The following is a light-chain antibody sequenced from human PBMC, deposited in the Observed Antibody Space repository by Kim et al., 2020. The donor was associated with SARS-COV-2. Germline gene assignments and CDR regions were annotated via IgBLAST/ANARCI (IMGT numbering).Light chain of an antibody. CDR2: AAS. Sequence: SLGDRATIICRASQSITRYLNWYQQKPGKAPKLLIYAASSLQSGVPSRFSGSVSGTDFTLTISSLQPEDFATYYCQQSYSTPRGTFGGGTKVDIK. J-gene: IGKJ4*01. CDR1: QSITRY. V-gene: IGKV1-39*01. CDR3: QQSYSTPRGT.